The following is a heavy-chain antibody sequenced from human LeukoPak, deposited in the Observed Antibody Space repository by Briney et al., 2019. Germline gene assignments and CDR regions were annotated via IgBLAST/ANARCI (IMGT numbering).Heavy chain of an antibody. Sequence: GGSLRLSCAASGLTFSAYNMNWVRRTPGKGLEWVSSITTSSSYMFYADSVRGRFTISRDNSKNTLYLQMNSLRAEDTAVYYCAKDAYGRVYWGQGTLVTVSS. D-gene: IGHD3-16*01. J-gene: IGHJ4*02. CDR1: GLTFSAYN. CDR2: ITTSSSYM. V-gene: IGHV3-21*01. CDR3: AKDAYGRVY.